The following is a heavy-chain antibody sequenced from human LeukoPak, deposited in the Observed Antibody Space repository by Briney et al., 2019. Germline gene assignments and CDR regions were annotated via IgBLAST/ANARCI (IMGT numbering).Heavy chain of an antibody. CDR3: ARGYNWGSPTRNFYYLDV. D-gene: IGHD7-27*01. J-gene: IGHJ6*03. Sequence: SETLSLTCTVSGGSISSYYWSWIRQPAGKGLEWIGRIYTSGSTNYNPSLKSRVTMSVDTSKNQFSLKLRSVTAADTAEYYCARGYNWGSPTRNFYYLDVWGKGTTVTVSS. CDR2: IYTSGST. V-gene: IGHV4-4*07. CDR1: GGSISSYY.